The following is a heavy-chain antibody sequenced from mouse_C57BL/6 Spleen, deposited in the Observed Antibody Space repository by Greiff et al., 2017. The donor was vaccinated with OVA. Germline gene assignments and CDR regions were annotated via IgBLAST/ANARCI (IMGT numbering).Heavy chain of an antibody. V-gene: IGHV1-42*01. CDR3: ARKRGKDAMDY. J-gene: IGHJ4*01. CDR2: INPSTGGT. CDR1: GYSFTGYY. Sequence: EVKLVESGPELVKPGASVKISCKASGYSFTGYYMNWVKQSPEKSLEWIGEINPSTGGTTYNQKFKAKATLTVDKSSSTAYMQLKSLTSEDSAVYYCARKRGKDAMDYWGQGTSVTVSS.